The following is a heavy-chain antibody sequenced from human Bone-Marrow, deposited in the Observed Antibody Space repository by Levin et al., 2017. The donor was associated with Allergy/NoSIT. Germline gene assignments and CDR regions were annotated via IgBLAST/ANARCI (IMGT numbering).Heavy chain of an antibody. J-gene: IGHJ6*02. CDR2: ISYDGSNK. CDR3: ARDNDVGYGMDV. Sequence: GGSLRLSCAASGFTFSSYAMHWVRQAPGKGLEWVAVISYDGSNKYYADSVKGRFTISRDNSKNTLYLQMNSLRAEDTAVYYCARDNDVGYGMDVWGQGTTVTVSS. D-gene: IGHD2-8*01. CDR1: GFTFSSYA. V-gene: IGHV3-30*04.